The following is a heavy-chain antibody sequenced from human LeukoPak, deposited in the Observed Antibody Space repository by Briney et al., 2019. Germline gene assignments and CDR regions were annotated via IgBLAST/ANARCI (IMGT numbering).Heavy chain of an antibody. V-gene: IGHV3-23*01. CDR3: AKWGFNDYGGNSEEDAFDI. D-gene: IGHD4-23*01. CDR1: GFTFSDYY. Sequence: PGGSLRLSCAASGFTFSDYYMSWIRQAPGKGLEWVSGISGSGGSTYYADSVKGRFTISRDNSKNTLYLQMNSLRAEDTAVHYCAKWGFNDYGGNSEEDAFDIWGQGTMVTVSS. J-gene: IGHJ3*02. CDR2: ISGSGGST.